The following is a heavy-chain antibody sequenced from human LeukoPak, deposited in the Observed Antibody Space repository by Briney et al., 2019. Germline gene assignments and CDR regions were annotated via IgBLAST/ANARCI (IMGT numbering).Heavy chain of an antibody. V-gene: IGHV3-7*05. CDR1: TLTFSSYW. Sequence: PGGSLRLSCAASTLTFSSYWMSWVRQAPGKGLEWVANIKEDGSEQYYVDSVKGRFTISRDNAKNLLYLQMNSLRAEDTALYYCARAKFGLNAFDIWGQGTMVTVSS. J-gene: IGHJ3*02. CDR3: ARAKFGLNAFDI. D-gene: IGHD3-10*01. CDR2: IKEDGSEQ.